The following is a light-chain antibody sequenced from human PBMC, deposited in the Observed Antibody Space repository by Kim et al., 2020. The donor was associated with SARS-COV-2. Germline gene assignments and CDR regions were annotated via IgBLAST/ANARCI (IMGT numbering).Light chain of an antibody. J-gene: IGKJ3*01. Sequence: ATINCKSSQSVLYSSNNKNYLAWYQQKPGQPPKLLIYWASTRESGVPDRFSGSGSGTDLTLTISSLQAEDVAVYYCQQYYSTPFTFGPGTKVDIK. V-gene: IGKV4-1*01. CDR3: QQYYSTPFT. CDR2: WAS. CDR1: QSVLYSSNNKNY.